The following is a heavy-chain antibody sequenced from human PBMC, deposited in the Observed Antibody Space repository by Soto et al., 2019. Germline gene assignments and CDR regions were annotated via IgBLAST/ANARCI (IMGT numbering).Heavy chain of an antibody. J-gene: IGHJ3*02. Sequence: SETLSLTCTVSGGSISSSSYYWGWIRQPPGKGREGIGSIYYSESNYYNPSLKSRVTVSVDTSKNQFSLKLSSVTAADTAVYFCASVEGIVGIKAFDIWGQGTMVTVSS. D-gene: IGHD3-16*02. CDR2: IYYSESN. CDR1: GGSISSSSYY. CDR3: ASVEGIVGIKAFDI. V-gene: IGHV4-39*07.